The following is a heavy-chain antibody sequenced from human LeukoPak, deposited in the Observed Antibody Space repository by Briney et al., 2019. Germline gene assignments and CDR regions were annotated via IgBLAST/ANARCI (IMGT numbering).Heavy chain of an antibody. V-gene: IGHV1-18*04. CDR3: ARDRRQRVYGDYVWFDP. Sequence: GASVMVSCKASGYTFTSYGISWVRQAPGQGLEWMGWISAYNGNTNYAQKLQGRVTMTTDTSTSTAYMELRSLRSDDTAVYYCARDRRQRVYGDYVWFDPWGQGTLVTVSS. D-gene: IGHD4-17*01. CDR2: ISAYNGNT. CDR1: GYTFTSYG. J-gene: IGHJ5*02.